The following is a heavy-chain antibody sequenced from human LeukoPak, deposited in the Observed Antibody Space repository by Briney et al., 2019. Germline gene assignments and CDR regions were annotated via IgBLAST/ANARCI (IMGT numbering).Heavy chain of an antibody. J-gene: IGHJ4*02. CDR1: GYGFHSYG. CDR2: ISGHDDLT. V-gene: IGHV1-18*01. CDR3: ARDGGRLQTPESPINDY. Sequence: GASVKVSCKASGYGFHSYGITWVRQAPGHGLEWMGWISGHDDLTEYAQKSQGRVTMSTDKSTSTASMELRRLTYDDTGVYYCARDGGRLQTPESPINDYWGQGTLVTVSS. D-gene: IGHD5-12*01.